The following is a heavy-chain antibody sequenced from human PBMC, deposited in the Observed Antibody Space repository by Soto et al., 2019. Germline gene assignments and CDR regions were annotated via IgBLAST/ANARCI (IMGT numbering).Heavy chain of an antibody. Sequence: QVQLVQSGAEVKKPGASVRVSCKASGYTFTRYGLSWVRQAPGQGLEWMGWISTYNGDTNYAQKLQGRGTMTTDTSTSTAYMELRSLRSDGTAVYYCARDGDCSGGSCYAAFRQFDYWGQGTLVTVSS. J-gene: IGHJ4*02. V-gene: IGHV1-18*01. CDR3: ARDGDCSGGSCYAAFRQFDY. CDR2: ISTYNGDT. D-gene: IGHD2-15*01. CDR1: GYTFTRYG.